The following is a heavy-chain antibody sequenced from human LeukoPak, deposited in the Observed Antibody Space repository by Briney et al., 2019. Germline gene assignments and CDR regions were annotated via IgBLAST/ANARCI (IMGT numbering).Heavy chain of an antibody. V-gene: IGHV1-69*05. CDR3: ARESMVRGVTNYYYYMDV. CDR1: GGTFSSYA. Sequence: SVKVSCKASGGTFSSYAISWVRQAPGQGLEWMGEIIPIFGTANYAQKFQGRVTITTDESTSTAYMELSSLRSEDTAVYYCARESMVRGVTNYYYYMDVWGKGTTVTVSS. D-gene: IGHD3-10*01. J-gene: IGHJ6*03. CDR2: IIPIFGTA.